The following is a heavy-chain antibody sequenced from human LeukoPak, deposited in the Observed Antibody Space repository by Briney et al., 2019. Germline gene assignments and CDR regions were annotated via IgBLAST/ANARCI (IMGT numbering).Heavy chain of an antibody. CDR3: ARGGSSSRLNWFDP. CDR1: GYTFNGYY. Sequence: GASVKVSCKASGYTFNGYYMHWVRQAPGQGLEWMGWINPNSGGTNYAQKFQGRVTMTRDTSISTVYMELSRLRFDDTALYYCARGGSSSRLNWFDPWGQGTLVTVSS. J-gene: IGHJ5*02. V-gene: IGHV1-2*02. D-gene: IGHD6-6*01. CDR2: INPNSGGT.